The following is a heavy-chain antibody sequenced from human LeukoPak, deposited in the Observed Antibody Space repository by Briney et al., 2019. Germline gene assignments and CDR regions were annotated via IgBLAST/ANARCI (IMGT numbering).Heavy chain of an antibody. D-gene: IGHD2-15*01. CDR1: GGSISSGGYY. CDR3: ARGLIRSATSWFDP. V-gene: IGHV4-31*03. Sequence: PSQTLSLTCTVSGGSISSGGYYWSWIRQHPGKGLEWIGYIYYSGSTYYNPSLKSRVTISVDTSKNQFSLKLSSVTAADTAVYYCARGLIRSATSWFDPWGQGTLVTVSS. J-gene: IGHJ5*02. CDR2: IYYSGST.